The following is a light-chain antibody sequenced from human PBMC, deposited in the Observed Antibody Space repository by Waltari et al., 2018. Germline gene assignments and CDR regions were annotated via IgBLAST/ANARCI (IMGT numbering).Light chain of an antibody. Sequence: QSALTQPASVSGSPGQSITLSCTGTSSHIGAYLFVSWYQQHPGKAPKLLIYYVPNRPSVVSNRFSSDKSGNTASLTISGLQAADEADYFCGSHSHSGVLLFGGGTKVTVV. CDR3: GSHSHSGVLL. CDR2: YVP. V-gene: IGLV2-14*03. J-gene: IGLJ3*02. CDR1: SSHIGAYLF.